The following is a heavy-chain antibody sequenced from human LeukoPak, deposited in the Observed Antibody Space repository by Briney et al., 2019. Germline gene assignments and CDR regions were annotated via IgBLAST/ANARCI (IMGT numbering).Heavy chain of an antibody. J-gene: IGHJ5*02. CDR3: ARDSGIAVARTLFDP. D-gene: IGHD6-19*01. CDR1: GGTFSSYA. CDR2: IIPIFGIA. V-gene: IGHV1-69*04. Sequence: GASVKVSCKASGGTFSSYAISWVRQAPGQGLEWMGRIIPIFGIANYAQKFQGRVTITADKSTSTAYMELSSLRSQDTAVHYSARDSGIAVARTLFDPWGQGTLVTVSS.